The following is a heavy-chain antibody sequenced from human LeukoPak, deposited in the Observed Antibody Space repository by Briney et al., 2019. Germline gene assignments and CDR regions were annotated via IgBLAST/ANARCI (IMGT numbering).Heavy chain of an antibody. CDR1: GFTVSSNY. CDR3: ARDQWGIAVAGIDRTGDAFDI. Sequence: GGSLRLSCAASGFTVSSNYMSWVRQAPGKGLEWVSVIYSGGSTYYADSVKGRFTISRDNSKNTLYLQMNSLRAEETAVYYCARDQWGIAVAGIDRTGDAFDIWGQGTMVTVSS. J-gene: IGHJ3*02. D-gene: IGHD6-19*01. V-gene: IGHV3-66*01. CDR2: IYSGGST.